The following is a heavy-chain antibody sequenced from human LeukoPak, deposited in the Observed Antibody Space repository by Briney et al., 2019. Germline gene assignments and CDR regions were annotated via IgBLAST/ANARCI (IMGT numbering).Heavy chain of an antibody. CDR3: ARTNYGDYNWCDP. CDR2: VHNSGST. Sequence: PSETLSLTCKVSGVSVSSDSYYWSWIRQPPGQGLEWIGYVHNSGSTKYNASLTSRLTISVDTSKNQFSLEVTSVTAADTALYYWARTNYGDYNWCDPWGQGTLVTVSS. CDR1: GVSVSSDSYY. J-gene: IGHJ5*02. V-gene: IGHV4-61*01. D-gene: IGHD4-17*01.